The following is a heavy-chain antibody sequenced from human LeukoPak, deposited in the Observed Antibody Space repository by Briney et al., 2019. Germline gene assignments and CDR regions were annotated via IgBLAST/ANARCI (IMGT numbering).Heavy chain of an antibody. CDR2: IHSGGNT. V-gene: IGHV3-53*01. Sequence: GGSLRLSCAASGFTVNSNYMSWVRQAPGKELEWVSVIHSGGNTYYADSVKGRFTISRDNPKNTLYLLMNSLRAEDTAVYYCAREVSYRSSWYLDYWGQGTLVTVSS. D-gene: IGHD6-13*01. CDR3: AREVSYRSSWYLDY. CDR1: GFTVNSNY. J-gene: IGHJ4*02.